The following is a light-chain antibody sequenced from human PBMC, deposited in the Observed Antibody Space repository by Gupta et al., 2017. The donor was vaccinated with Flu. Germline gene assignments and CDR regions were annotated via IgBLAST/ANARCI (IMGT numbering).Light chain of an antibody. CDR2: WAS. CDR3: QQYHSTPRT. V-gene: IGKV4-1*01. CDR1: QSVSHSSNNKDF. J-gene: IGKJ1*01. Sequence: SPDSLTVSLGERATVNCKSSQSVSHSSNNKDFLAWYQQKAGQPPKLLISWASTRESGVPDRFSGSASGTDFTLNISSLQAEDVAVYYCQQYHSTPRTFGQGTKVEIK.